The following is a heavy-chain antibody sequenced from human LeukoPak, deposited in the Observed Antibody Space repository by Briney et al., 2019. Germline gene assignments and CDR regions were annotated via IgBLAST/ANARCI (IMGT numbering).Heavy chain of an antibody. CDR1: GGTFSSYA. Sequence: SVKVSCKASGGTFSSYAISWVRQAPGQRLEWMGGIIPIFGTANYAQKFQGRVTITADESTSTAYMELSSLRSEDTAVYYCARDLYDILTYGMDVWGQGTTVTVSS. V-gene: IGHV1-69*13. CDR2: IIPIFGTA. D-gene: IGHD3-9*01. J-gene: IGHJ6*02. CDR3: ARDLYDILTYGMDV.